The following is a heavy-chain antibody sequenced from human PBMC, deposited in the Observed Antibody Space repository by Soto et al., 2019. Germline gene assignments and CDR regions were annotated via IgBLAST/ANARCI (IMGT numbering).Heavy chain of an antibody. J-gene: IGHJ4*02. CDR2: FDPEGGER. CDR1: GYTLIELS. CDR3: AAMTTVVTPTFDS. D-gene: IGHD4-17*01. Sequence: QVQLVQSGAEVKKPGASVTVSCKFSGYTLIELSIHWVRQAPGKGLEWKGGFDPEGGERVYAKKFQGRVTMTEDTSTDTASMERRSLRSEDTAVYYCAAMTTVVTPTFDSWGQGARVTVAA. V-gene: IGHV1-24*01.